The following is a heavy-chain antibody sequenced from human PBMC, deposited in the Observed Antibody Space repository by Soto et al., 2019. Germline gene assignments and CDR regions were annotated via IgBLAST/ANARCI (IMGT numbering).Heavy chain of an antibody. V-gene: IGHV1-8*01. D-gene: IGHD4-17*01. Sequence: QVQLVQSGAEVKKPGASVRVSCKASGYTFTKFDIIWVRHATGQGLEWMGWMNPNSGNTGYAQKFQGRVTMTRNTSTSSAYMELSTLRSEDTDVYYCVRGDYGEYSHWFDPWGQGTLVTVSS. J-gene: IGHJ5*02. CDR2: MNPNSGNT. CDR1: GYTFTKFD. CDR3: VRGDYGEYSHWFDP.